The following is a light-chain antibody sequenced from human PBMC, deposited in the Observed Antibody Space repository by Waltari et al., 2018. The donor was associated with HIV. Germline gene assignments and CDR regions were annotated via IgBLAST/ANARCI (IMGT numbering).Light chain of an antibody. CDR2: ESS. J-gene: IGKJ1*01. Sequence: DIQMTQYPSTLSASIRDRVTITCRASQSISVWLAWYHQKPWKAPNLLIYESSNLESGVPSRLSGTGSGTEFTLTSSSLQPDDSATFYCQQYDRFPWTFGQGTKVGIK. CDR1: QSISVW. V-gene: IGKV1-5*03. CDR3: QQYDRFPWT.